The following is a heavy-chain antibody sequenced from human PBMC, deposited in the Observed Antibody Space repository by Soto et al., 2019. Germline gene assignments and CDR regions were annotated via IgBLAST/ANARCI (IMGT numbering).Heavy chain of an antibody. J-gene: IGHJ4*02. V-gene: IGHV1-58*02. CDR3: AAKLYSSGGGH. Sequence: QMQLVQSGPEVKKPGTSVKVSCKASGFTFSSSAMQWVRQARGQRLEWIGWIVVGGDHTNYAQKFQERVTITRDMSTTTACMELSSLRFEDTAVYYCAAKLYSSGGGHWGQGTLVTVSS. CDR1: GFTFSSSA. D-gene: IGHD6-19*01. CDR2: IVVGGDHT.